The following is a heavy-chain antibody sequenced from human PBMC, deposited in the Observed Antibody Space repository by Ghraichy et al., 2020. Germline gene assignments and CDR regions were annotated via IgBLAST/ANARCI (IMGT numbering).Heavy chain of an antibody. J-gene: IGHJ4*02. D-gene: IGHD3-10*01. CDR1: GFTFSTCW. Sequence: LSLTCAASGFTFSTCWMHWVRQVPGKGLVWVSHINPDGGKTNYADSVKGRFTISRDNAKNTLYLQMNSLRADDTAVYYCSTSPRADRGNYWGQGTLVTVSS. CDR3: STSPRADRGNY. CDR2: INPDGGKT. V-gene: IGHV3-74*01.